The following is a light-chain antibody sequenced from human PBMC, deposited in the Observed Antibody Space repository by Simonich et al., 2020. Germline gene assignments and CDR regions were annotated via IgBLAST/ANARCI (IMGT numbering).Light chain of an antibody. Sequence: NFMLTQPHSVSESPGKTVTISCTRSRGSIASNYVQWYQQRPGSSPTTVIYEDNQRPSGVPDRFSGSIDSSSNSASLTISGLKTEDEADYYCQSYDSSNYVFGTGTKVTVL. J-gene: IGLJ1*01. CDR1: RGSIASNY. V-gene: IGLV6-57*01. CDR2: EDN. CDR3: QSYDSSNYV.